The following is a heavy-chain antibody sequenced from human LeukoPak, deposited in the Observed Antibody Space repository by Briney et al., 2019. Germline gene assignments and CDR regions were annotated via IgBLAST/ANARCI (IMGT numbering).Heavy chain of an antibody. CDR1: GFTFSSYG. D-gene: IGHD2-2*01. J-gene: IGHJ6*02. CDR2: ISYDGSNK. Sequence: GRSLRLSCAASGFTFSSYGLHWVRQAPGKGLEWVAVISYDGSNKYYADSVKGRFTISRDNSKNTLYLQMSSLRAEDSAVYYCARDPIVVVPAATYYYGMDVWGQGTTVTVSS. CDR3: ARDPIVVVPAATYYYGMDV. V-gene: IGHV3-30*03.